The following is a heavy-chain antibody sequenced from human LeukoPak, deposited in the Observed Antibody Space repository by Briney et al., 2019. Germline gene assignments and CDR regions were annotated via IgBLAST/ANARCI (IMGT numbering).Heavy chain of an antibody. V-gene: IGHV3-23*01. J-gene: IGHJ4*02. CDR1: GFTFSSYA. CDR3: AKDDYYDSSGYYWYFDY. CDR2: ISGSGGST. Sequence: GGSLRLSCAASGFTFSSYAMSWVRQAPGKGLEWVSAISGSGGSTYYADSVKGRFTISRDNSKNTLYLQMHSLRAEDTAVYYCAKDDYYDSSGYYWYFDYWGQGTLVTVSS. D-gene: IGHD3-22*01.